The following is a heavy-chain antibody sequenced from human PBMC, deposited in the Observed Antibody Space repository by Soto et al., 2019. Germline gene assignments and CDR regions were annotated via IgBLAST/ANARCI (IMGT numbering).Heavy chain of an antibody. CDR2: ISAYNGNT. J-gene: IGHJ5*02. CDR1: GYTFTSYG. V-gene: IGHV1-18*01. CDR3: ARVVGALGHWFDP. Sequence: QVQLVQSGAEVKKPGASVKVSCKASGYTFTSYGISWVRQAPGQGLEWMGRISAYNGNTNYAQKLQGRATMTTDTSTRTAYTERRSLRSDDTAVYYCARVVGALGHWFDPWGQGTLVTVSS. D-gene: IGHD1-26*01.